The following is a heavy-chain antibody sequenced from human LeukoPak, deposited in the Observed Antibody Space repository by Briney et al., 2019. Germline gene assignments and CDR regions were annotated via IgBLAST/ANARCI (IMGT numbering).Heavy chain of an antibody. D-gene: IGHD5-12*01. V-gene: IGHV1-18*01. CDR3: ARNGGYSYSLGAFDI. J-gene: IGHJ3*02. Sequence: ASVKVSCKASGYTFTSYGISWVRRAPGQGLEWMGWISAYNINTNYAQKFQGRVTVTTDTSTNTAYMELRSLRSDDTAVYYCARNGGYSYSLGAFDIWGQGTMVTVSS. CDR1: GYTFTSYG. CDR2: ISAYNINT.